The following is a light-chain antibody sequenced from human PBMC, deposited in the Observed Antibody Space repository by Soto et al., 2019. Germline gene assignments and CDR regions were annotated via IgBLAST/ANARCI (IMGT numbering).Light chain of an antibody. J-gene: IGLJ1*01. Sequence: QSALTQPASVSGSPGQSITISCTGTSSDVGGYNYVSWYQHHPGKAPKLMIFDVSNRPSGVSNRFSGSKSGNTASLTISGLQPDDEADYYGSSYTTSNTRQIVFGTGTKLTVL. CDR2: DVS. CDR1: SSDVGGYNY. V-gene: IGLV2-14*03. CDR3: SSYTTSNTRQIV.